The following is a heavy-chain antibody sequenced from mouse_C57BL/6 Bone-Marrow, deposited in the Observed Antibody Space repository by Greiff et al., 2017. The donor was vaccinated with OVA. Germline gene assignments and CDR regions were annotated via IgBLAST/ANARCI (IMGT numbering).Heavy chain of an antibody. V-gene: IGHV1-81*01. CDR3: ARVGYGSSYPWVSDV. CDR2: IYPRSGNT. D-gene: IGHD1-1*01. J-gene: IGHJ1*03. Sequence: QVQLKQSGAELARPGASVKLSCKASGYTFTSYGISWVKQRTGQGLEWIGEIYPRSGNTYYNEKFKGKATLTADNSSSTAYMELRSLTSEDSAVYFCARVGYGSSYPWVSDVWGTGTTVTVSS. CDR1: GYTFTSYG.